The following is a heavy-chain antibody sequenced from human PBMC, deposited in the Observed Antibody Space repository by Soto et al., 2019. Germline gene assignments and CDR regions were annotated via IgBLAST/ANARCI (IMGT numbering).Heavy chain of an antibody. CDR1: GFTFDDYT. D-gene: IGHD3-10*01. V-gene: IGHV3-43*01. CDR2: ISWDGGST. Sequence: GGSLRLSCAASGFTFDDYTMHWVRQAPGKGLEWVSLISWDGGSTYYADSVKGRFTISRDNSKNSLYLQMNSLRTEDTALYYCAKDSMVRGVIIGFDYWGQGTLVTVSS. CDR3: AKDSMVRGVIIGFDY. J-gene: IGHJ4*02.